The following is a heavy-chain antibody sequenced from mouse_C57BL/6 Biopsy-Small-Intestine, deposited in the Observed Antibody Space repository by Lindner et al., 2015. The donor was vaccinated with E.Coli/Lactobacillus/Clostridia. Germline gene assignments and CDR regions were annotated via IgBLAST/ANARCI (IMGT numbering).Heavy chain of an antibody. J-gene: IGHJ4*01. CDR2: IYPGDGDT. CDR3: ARWDRDYAMDY. CDR1: GYAFSSSW. Sequence: VQLQESGPELVKPGASVKISCKASGYAFSSSWMNWVKQRPGKGLEWIGRIYPGDGDTNYNGKFKGKATLTADKSSSTAYMELRSLTSEDSAVYYCARWDRDYAMDYWGQGTSVTVSS. V-gene: IGHV1-82*01. D-gene: IGHD4-1*01.